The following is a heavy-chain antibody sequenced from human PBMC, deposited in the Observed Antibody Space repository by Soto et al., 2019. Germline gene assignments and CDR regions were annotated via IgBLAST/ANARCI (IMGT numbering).Heavy chain of an antibody. CDR3: ARGSVDCSGGSCYCFDY. Sequence: PSETLSLTCTVSGGSISSAGYAWSLIRQHPGKGLEWIGHFYNSGSIHYNPPFKSRATISVDTSKNQFSLKLSSVTAADTAVYYCARGSVDCSGGSCYCFDYWGQGTLVTVSS. J-gene: IGHJ4*02. CDR1: GGSISSAGYA. D-gene: IGHD2-15*01. V-gene: IGHV4-61*08. CDR2: FYNSGSI.